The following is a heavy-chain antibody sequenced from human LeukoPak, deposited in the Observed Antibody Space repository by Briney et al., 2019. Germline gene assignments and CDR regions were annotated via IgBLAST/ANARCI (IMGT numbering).Heavy chain of an antibody. J-gene: IGHJ6*02. V-gene: IGHV3-74*01. D-gene: IGHD6-19*01. CDR1: GFTFSSYG. CDR2: INSDGSST. Sequence: GGSLRLSCAASGFTFSSYGMHWVRQAPGKGLVWVSRINSDGSSTSYADSVKGRFTISRDNAKNTLYLQMNSLRAEDTAVYYCARDRDSSGWYPGYYYGMDVWGQGTTVTVSS. CDR3: ARDRDSSGWYPGYYYGMDV.